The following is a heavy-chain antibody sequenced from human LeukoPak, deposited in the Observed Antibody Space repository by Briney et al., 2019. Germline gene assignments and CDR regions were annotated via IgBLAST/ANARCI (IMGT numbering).Heavy chain of an antibody. Sequence: ASVKVSCKASGGTFSSYTISWVRQAPGQGLEWMGGIIPLFGTPDYAQKFQDRLTITADKSTSTAYMELSSLRSEDTAVYYCARISSSNWYNERGAFDVWGQGTMVTVSS. D-gene: IGHD6-13*01. V-gene: IGHV1-69*06. CDR2: IIPLFGTP. CDR3: ARISSSNWYNERGAFDV. J-gene: IGHJ3*01. CDR1: GGTFSSYT.